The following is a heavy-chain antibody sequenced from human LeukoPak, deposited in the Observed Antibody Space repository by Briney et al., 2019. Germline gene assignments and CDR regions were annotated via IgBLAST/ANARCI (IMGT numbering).Heavy chain of an antibody. D-gene: IGHD1-26*01. V-gene: IGHV1-24*01. CDR2: FDPEDGET. Sequence: ASVKVSCKVSGYTLTELSMHWVRQAPGKGLEWMGGFDPEDGETIYAQKFQGRVTMTEDTSTDTAYMELSSLRSEDTAVYYCATATYSGSYQYFDYWGQGTLVTASS. CDR1: GYTLTELS. J-gene: IGHJ4*02. CDR3: ATATYSGSYQYFDY.